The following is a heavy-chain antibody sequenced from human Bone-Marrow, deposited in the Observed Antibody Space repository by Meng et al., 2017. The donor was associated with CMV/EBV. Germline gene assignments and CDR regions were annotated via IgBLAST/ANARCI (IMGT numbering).Heavy chain of an antibody. Sequence: GGSLRLSCAASGFTFSSYEMNWVRQAPGKGLEWVSYISSSSSTIYYADSVKGRFTISRDNANNSLYLQMNRLRAEDTAVYYCARESVTGHLRAGFDIWGQGTRVTVSS. CDR3: ARESVTGHLRAGFDI. D-gene: IGHD7-27*01. J-gene: IGHJ3*02. V-gene: IGHV3-48*03. CDR1: GFTFSSYE. CDR2: ISSSSSTI.